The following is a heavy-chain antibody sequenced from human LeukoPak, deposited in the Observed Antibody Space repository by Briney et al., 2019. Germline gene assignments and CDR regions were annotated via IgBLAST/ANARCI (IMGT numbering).Heavy chain of an antibody. CDR3: ARDRVVVTATSSYCYFDL. Sequence: PSETLSLTSSVSGGSISSGGYYWSWIRQHPGKGLEWIGYIYYSGSTYYNPSLKSRVTISVDTSKNQFSLKLSSVTAADTAVYYCARDRVVVTATSSYCYFDLWGRGTLVTVSS. J-gene: IGHJ2*01. CDR1: GGSISSGGYY. CDR2: IYYSGST. D-gene: IGHD2-21*02. V-gene: IGHV4-31*03.